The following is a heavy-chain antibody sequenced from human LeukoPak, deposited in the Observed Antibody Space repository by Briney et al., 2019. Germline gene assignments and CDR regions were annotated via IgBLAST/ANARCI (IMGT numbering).Heavy chain of an antibody. CDR1: GFTFSSYA. CDR2: ISYDGSNK. V-gene: IGHV3-30-3*01. Sequence: PGGSLRLSCAASGFTFSSYAMHWVRQAPGKGLEWVAVISYDGSNKYYADSVKGRFTISRDNSKNALYLQMNSLRAEDTAAYYCAREPLAFGGVIVRGNWFDPWGQGTLVTVSS. CDR3: AREPLAFGGVIVRGNWFDP. D-gene: IGHD3-16*02. J-gene: IGHJ5*02.